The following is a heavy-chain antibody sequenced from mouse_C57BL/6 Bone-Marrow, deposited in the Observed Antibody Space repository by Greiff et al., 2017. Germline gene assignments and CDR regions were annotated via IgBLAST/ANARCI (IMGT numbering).Heavy chain of an antibody. D-gene: IGHD2-12*01. J-gene: IGHJ3*01. CDR2: IYPRSGNT. CDR3: ARGRALLFPGCAC. V-gene: IGHV1-81*01. CDR1: GYTFTSYG. Sequence: QVQLQQSGAELARPGASVKLSCKASGYTFTSYGISWVKQRTGQGLEWIGEIYPRSGNTYYNETFKGKATLTADKSSSTAYMELRSLTSEDSAIYFCARGRALLFPGCACWGQGTLVTVSA.